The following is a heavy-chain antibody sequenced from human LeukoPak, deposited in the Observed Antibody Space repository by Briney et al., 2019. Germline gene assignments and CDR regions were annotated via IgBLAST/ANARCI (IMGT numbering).Heavy chain of an antibody. CDR3: AKAVDYYGSGSYYTRYYFDY. Sequence: PGGSLRLSCAASGFTFSSYAMSWVRQAPGKGLEWVPAISGSGGSTYYADSVKGRFTISRDNSKNTLYLQMNSLRAEDTAVYYCAKAVDYYGSGSYYTRYYFDYWGQGTLVTVSS. J-gene: IGHJ4*02. CDR1: GFTFSSYA. V-gene: IGHV3-23*01. D-gene: IGHD3-10*01. CDR2: ISGSGGST.